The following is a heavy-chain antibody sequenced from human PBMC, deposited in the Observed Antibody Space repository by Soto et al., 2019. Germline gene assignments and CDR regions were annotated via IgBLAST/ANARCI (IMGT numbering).Heavy chain of an antibody. Sequence: QLQRQESGPGLVKPSQTLSLTGTVSGGSISDADSYWNWIRQPPGQGLEWIGCIYNSGSTYYTPSLKQRRAISQSTSTNQYSLKLSSVTAADAAVYDVTRDGPPPSNPPDRLDVWGQGTTVTASS. J-gene: IGHJ6*02. D-gene: IGHD3-9*01. CDR2: IYNSGST. V-gene: IGHV4-30-4*01. CDR3: TRDGPPPSNPPDRLDV. CDR1: GGSISDADSY.